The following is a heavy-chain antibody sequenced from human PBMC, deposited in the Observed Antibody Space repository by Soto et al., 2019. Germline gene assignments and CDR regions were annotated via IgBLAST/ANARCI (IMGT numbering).Heavy chain of an antibody. V-gene: IGHV3-23*01. CDR2: MSGGGGSS. D-gene: IGHD6-19*01. CDR3: VRDGSTGWHFDS. J-gene: IGHJ4*02. CDR1: GFSFSTYA. Sequence: PGGSLRLSCAASGFSFSTYAMIWVRQAPGKGLQWVSAMSGGGGSSDYADSVKGRFTISRDNAKNSVYLQMNSLRAEDTAVYYCVRDGSTGWHFDSWVQGTLVTVSS.